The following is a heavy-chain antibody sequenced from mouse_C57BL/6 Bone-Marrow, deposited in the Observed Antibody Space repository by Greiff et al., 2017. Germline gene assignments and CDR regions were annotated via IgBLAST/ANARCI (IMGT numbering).Heavy chain of an antibody. CDR2: IDPETGGT. D-gene: IGHD2-3*01. V-gene: IGHV1-15*01. J-gene: IGHJ1*03. CDR1: GYTFTDYE. CDR3: TGWLLPYWYFDV. Sequence: QVQLQQSGAELVRPGASVTLSCKASGYTFTDYEMHWVKQTPVHGLEWIGAIDPETGGTAYNQKFKGKAMLTADKSSSTAYMELRSLTSEDSAVYYCTGWLLPYWYFDVWGTGTTVTVSS.